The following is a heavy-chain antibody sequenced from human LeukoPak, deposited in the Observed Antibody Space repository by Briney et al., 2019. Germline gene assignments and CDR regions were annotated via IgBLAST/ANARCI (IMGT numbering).Heavy chain of an antibody. CDR3: AREGARQLGPPHTHYYFDY. V-gene: IGHV1-2*02. J-gene: IGHJ4*02. CDR2: INPNSGGT. D-gene: IGHD6-6*01. CDR1: GYTFTGYY. Sequence: ASVKVSCKASGYTFTGYYMHWVRQAPGQGLEWMGWINPNSGGTNYAQKFQGRVTMTRDTSISTAYMELSRLRSDDTAVYYCAREGARQLGPPHTHYYFDYWGQGTLVTVSS.